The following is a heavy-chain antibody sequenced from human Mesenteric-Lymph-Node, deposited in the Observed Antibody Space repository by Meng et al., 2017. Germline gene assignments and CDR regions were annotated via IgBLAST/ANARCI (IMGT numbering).Heavy chain of an antibody. CDR1: GGSISSGDYY. CDR2: IHSSGST. V-gene: IGHV4-30-4*01. D-gene: IGHD3-10*01. J-gene: IGHJ5*02. Sequence: QVQLQGSGPGLVKPSQTLSLPCTVSGGSISSGDYYWSWIRQPPGKGLEWIGYIHSSGSTYYNPSLRSRLTISADTSKNQFSLKLSSVTAADTAVYYCARASYGSGSPLGESWFDPWGQGTLVTVSS. CDR3: ARASYGSGSPLGESWFDP.